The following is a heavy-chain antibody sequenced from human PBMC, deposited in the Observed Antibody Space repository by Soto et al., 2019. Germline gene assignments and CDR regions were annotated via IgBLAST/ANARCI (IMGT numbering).Heavy chain of an antibody. CDR1: GYTFPSYG. CDR2: ISAYNGNT. V-gene: IGHV1-18*01. CDR3: ARVMGGQPDAFDI. J-gene: IGHJ3*02. D-gene: IGHD1-26*01. Sequence: ASVQVSCKASGYTFPSYGITWVRQAPGQGLEWMGWISAYNGNTNYAQKLQGRVTMTTDTSTSTAYMELRSLRSDDTAVYYCARVMGGQPDAFDIWGQGTMVTVSS.